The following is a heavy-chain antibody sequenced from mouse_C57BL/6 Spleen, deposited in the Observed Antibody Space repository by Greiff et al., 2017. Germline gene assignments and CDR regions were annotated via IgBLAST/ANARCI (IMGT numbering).Heavy chain of an antibody. V-gene: IGHV1-64*01. J-gene: IGHJ4*01. D-gene: IGHD2-5*01. CDR1: GYTFTSYW. CDR2: IHPNSGST. CDR3: ARDYSNYVVNAMDY. Sequence: QVQLQQPGAELVKPGASVKLSCKASGYTFTSYWMHWVKQRPGQGLEWIGMIHPNSGSTNYNEKFKSKATLTVDKSSSTAYMQLSSLTSEDSAVYYCARDYSNYVVNAMDYWGQGTSVTVSS.